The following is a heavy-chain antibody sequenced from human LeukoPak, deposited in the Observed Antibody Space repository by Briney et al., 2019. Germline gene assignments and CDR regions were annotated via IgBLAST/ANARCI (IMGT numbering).Heavy chain of an antibody. CDR1: GFTVSSNY. CDR3: ARGYCSGGSCSRVYYYGMDV. J-gene: IGHJ6*02. CDR2: IYSGGST. D-gene: IGHD2-15*01. Sequence: PGGSLRLSCAASGFTVSSNYMSWVRQAPGKGLEWVSVIYSGGSTYYADSVKSRFTISRDNSKNTLYLQMNSLRAEDTAVYYCARGYCSGGSCSRVYYYGMDVWGQGTTVTVSS. V-gene: IGHV3-53*01.